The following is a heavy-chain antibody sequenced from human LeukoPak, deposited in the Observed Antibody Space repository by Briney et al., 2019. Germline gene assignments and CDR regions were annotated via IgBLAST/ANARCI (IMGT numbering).Heavy chain of an antibody. CDR3: ARDQESSGWAY. CDR1: GFTFSNYW. J-gene: IGHJ4*02. D-gene: IGHD1-26*01. Sequence: GGSLRLSCAASGFTFSNYWMGWVRQAPGKGLEWVANIKQDGSQKYYVDSLKGRFTISRDNAKNSLYLQMNSLRAEDTALYYCARDQESSGWAYWGQGTLVTVSS. V-gene: IGHV3-7*01. CDR2: IKQDGSQK.